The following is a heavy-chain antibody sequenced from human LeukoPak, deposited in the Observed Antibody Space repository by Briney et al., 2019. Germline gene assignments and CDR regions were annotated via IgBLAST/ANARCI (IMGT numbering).Heavy chain of an antibody. D-gene: IGHD4-17*01. CDR2: IIPIFGTT. J-gene: IGHJ4*02. V-gene: IGHV1-69*05. CDR3: ATTKIDFGDYLND. CDR1: GGTFSTYK. Sequence: SVKVSCKASGGTFSTYKITWVRQVPGQGLEWMGRIIPIFGTTNYARNFQGRVTVTTGESTSKVYMELSSLRSDDTAVYYCATTKIDFGDYLNDWGQGTLVTVSS.